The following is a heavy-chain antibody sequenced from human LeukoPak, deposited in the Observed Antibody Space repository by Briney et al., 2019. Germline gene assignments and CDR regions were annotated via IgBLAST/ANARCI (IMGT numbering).Heavy chain of an antibody. D-gene: IGHD4-23*01. J-gene: IGHJ4*02. V-gene: IGHV3-7*03. CDR1: GFTFSSYW. CDR2: IKQDGSEK. CDR3: AKDLYGGLDYYFDY. Sequence: PEGSLRLSCAASGFTFSSYWMSWVRQAPGKGLEWVANIKQDGSEKYYVDSVKGRFTISRDNAKNSLYLQMNSLRAEDTALYYCAKDLYGGLDYYFDYWGQGTLVTVSS.